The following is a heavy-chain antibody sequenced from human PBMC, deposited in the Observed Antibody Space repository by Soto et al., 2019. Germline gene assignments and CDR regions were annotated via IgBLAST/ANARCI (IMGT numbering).Heavy chain of an antibody. D-gene: IGHD7-27*01. J-gene: IGHJ4*02. Sequence: GGSLRLSCAGAGFTFSPYAMSWVRQAPGKGLEWVSAISASGANTFYAGSVKGRFTISRDNSMNTLYLQMNSLRADDTAVYYCALRKTGSYFDYWGQGTLVTVSS. CDR3: ALRKTGSYFDY. CDR1: GFTFSPYA. V-gene: IGHV3-23*01. CDR2: ISASGANT.